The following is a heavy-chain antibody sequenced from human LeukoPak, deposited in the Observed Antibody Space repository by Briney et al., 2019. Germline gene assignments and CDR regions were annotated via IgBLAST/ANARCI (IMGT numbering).Heavy chain of an antibody. CDR2: ISGSGGSK. J-gene: IGHJ5*02. Sequence: GGSLRLSCAASGFTFSSYAMSWVRQAPGKGLEWVSLISGSGGSKYYADSVKGRFTVSRDNSKNTLYLQMNSLRAEDTAVYYCAKAGVVVAASNWFDPWGQGTLVAVSS. D-gene: IGHD2-15*01. CDR3: AKAGVVVAASNWFDP. V-gene: IGHV3-23*01. CDR1: GFTFSSYA.